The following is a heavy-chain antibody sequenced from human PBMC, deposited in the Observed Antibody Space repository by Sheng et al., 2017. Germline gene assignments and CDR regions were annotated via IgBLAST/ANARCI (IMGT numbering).Heavy chain of an antibody. V-gene: IGHV4-38-2*02. D-gene: IGHD6-13*01. Sequence: QVQLQESGPGLVKPSETLSLTCTVSGYSISSGYYWGWIRQPPGKGLEWIGSIYHSGSTYYNPSLKSRVTISVDTSKNQFSLKLSSVTAADTAVYYCARDPYLGVFDYWGQGTLVTVSS. J-gene: IGHJ4*02. CDR1: GYSISSGYY. CDR3: ARDPYLGVFDY. CDR2: IYHSGST.